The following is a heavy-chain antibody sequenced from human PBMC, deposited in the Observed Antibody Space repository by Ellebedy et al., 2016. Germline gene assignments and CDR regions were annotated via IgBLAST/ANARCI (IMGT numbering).Heavy chain of an antibody. V-gene: IGHV3-7*03. CDR3: ARDLYSGSYFGNY. CDR2: IKQDGVQK. J-gene: IGHJ4*02. Sequence: GESLKISXEASGFTLSTYWMSWVRQVPGKGLEWVANIKQDGVQKNYVDSVKGRFTISRDDAKNSLHLQMNSLRAEDTAIYYCARDLYSGSYFGNYWGQGTLVTVSS. CDR1: GFTLSTYW. D-gene: IGHD1-26*01.